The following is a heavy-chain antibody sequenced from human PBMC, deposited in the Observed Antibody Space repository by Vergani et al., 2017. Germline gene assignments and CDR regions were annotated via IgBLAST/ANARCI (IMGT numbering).Heavy chain of an antibody. V-gene: IGHV4-61*02. CDR3: ARGCASNRCPTRGTFEI. CDR1: GDSLTSDFFY. J-gene: IGHJ3*02. D-gene: IGHD2/OR15-2a*01. CDR2: VHSSGST. Sequence: QVQLQESGPGPVKPSQTLSLTCSVSGDSLTSDFFYWTWIRQPAGTRLEWSGRVHSSGSTHYNPSLEGRVSVSMDTAKNEFSLDLQSVTAADTAVYFCARGCASNRCPTRGTFEIWGRGTLVTVSS.